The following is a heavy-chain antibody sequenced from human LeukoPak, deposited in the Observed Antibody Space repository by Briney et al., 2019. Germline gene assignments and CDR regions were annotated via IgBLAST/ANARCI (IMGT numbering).Heavy chain of an antibody. D-gene: IGHD3-3*01. V-gene: IGHV4-38-2*02. CDR1: GYSISSGYY. J-gene: IGHJ5*02. CDR2: IYHSGST. CDR3: ARDLEDYDFWSGYYDDWFDP. Sequence: SETLSLTCTVSGYSISSGYYWGWIRQPPGKGLEWIGSIYHSGSTYYNPSLKSRVTISVDTSKNQFSLKLSSVTAADTAVYYCARDLEDYDFWSGYYDDWFDPWGQGTLVTVSS.